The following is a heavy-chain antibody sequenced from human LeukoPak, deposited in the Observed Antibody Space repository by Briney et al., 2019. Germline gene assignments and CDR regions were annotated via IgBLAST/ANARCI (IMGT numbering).Heavy chain of an antibody. J-gene: IGHJ2*01. CDR2: SSAYNGNT. CDR3: ARDSSSWYKGYWYFDL. V-gene: IGHV1-18*01. D-gene: IGHD6-13*01. Sequence: ASVKVSCKASGYSFTSYGISWVRQAPGQGLEWMGWSSAYNGNTNYAQKLQGRVTMTTDTSTSTAYMELRSLRSDDTAVYYCARDSSSWYKGYWYFDLWGRGTLVTVSS. CDR1: GYSFTSYG.